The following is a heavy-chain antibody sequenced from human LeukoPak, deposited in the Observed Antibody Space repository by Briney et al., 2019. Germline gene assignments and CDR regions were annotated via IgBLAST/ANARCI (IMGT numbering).Heavy chain of an antibody. CDR3: AKDIRSVFDAFDI. V-gene: IGHV3-9*01. CDR2: ISWTSRTI. J-gene: IGHJ3*02. CDR1: GFTFSSYS. D-gene: IGHD1-26*01. Sequence: PGGSLRLSCAASGFTFSSYSMNWVRQAPGKGLEWVSGISWTSRTIGYADSVKGRFTISRDNVKNSLYLQMTSLRADDTALYFCAKDIRSVFDAFDIWGLGTMVTVSS.